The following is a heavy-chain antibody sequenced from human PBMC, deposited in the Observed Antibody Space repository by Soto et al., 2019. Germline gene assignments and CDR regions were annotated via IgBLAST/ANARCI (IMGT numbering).Heavy chain of an antibody. CDR1: GFNFISSF. J-gene: IGHJ4*02. Sequence: PGGSLRLSCVASGFNFISSFMVWLRQAPGKGLEWVANINQDGDKTYYVDSVKGRFTISRDNAHNSLYLQMSSLRVEDTAVYYCARYFRGSGRYFFDYWGQGTLVTVSS. CDR2: INQDGDKT. D-gene: IGHD6-19*01. CDR3: ARYFRGSGRYFFDY. V-gene: IGHV3-7*03.